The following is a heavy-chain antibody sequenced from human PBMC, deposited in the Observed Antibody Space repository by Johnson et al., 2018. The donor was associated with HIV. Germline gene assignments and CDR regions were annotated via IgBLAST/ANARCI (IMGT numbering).Heavy chain of an antibody. V-gene: IGHV3-7*01. CDR1: GFTFSSYW. CDR3: AKDAGDVLLCFGEFSPRNAFDI. Sequence: VQLVESGGGLVQPGGSLRLSCAASGFTFSSYWMSLVRQAPGKGLEWVANIKQDGSEKYYVDSVKGRFPLSRATAKNSLYLQINSLRAEDTAVYYCAKDAGDVLLCFGEFSPRNAFDIWGQGTMVTVSS. J-gene: IGHJ3*02. D-gene: IGHD3-10*01. CDR2: IKQDGSEK.